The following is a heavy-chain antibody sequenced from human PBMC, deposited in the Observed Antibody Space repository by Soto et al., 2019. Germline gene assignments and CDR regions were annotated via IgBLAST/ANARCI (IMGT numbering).Heavy chain of an antibody. J-gene: IGHJ4*02. CDR1: GGSITSYY. CDR3: DTRLPGGAYFGDFDS. D-gene: IGHD2-2*02. Sequence: SETLSLTCTVSGGSITSYYWSWIRQSPGKGPEWIGYVYHSGTTNYNHSLESRVTMSLDTSKNQFSLTLNAVTAAATAVYYCDTRLPGGAYFGDFDSWSQGTLVTVSS. V-gene: IGHV4-59*01. CDR2: VYHSGTT.